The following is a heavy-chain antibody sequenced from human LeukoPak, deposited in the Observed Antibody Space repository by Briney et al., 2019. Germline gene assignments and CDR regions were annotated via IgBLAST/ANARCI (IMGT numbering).Heavy chain of an antibody. Sequence: ASLKVSCKASGYTFTSYAMNWVRQAPGQGLEWMGWINTNTKNPTYAQGFTGRFVFSLDTSVSTAYLQISSLKDEDTAVYYCARKIAAADLWGQGTLVTVSS. J-gene: IGHJ4*02. D-gene: IGHD6-13*01. V-gene: IGHV7-4-1*02. CDR2: INTNTKNP. CDR3: ARKIAAADL. CDR1: GYTFTSYA.